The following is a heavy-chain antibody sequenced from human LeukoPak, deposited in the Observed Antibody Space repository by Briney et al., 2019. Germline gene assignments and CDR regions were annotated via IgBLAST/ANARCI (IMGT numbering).Heavy chain of an antibody. CDR3: AKDALISYRGAWSQSDY. Sequence: GSLRLFCAASGFTFCSYSMKLVRQAPGEGLGGVLGFNGSGGNTYYVDSVKGRFTISRDNSRNTLYLQMNNLRAEDTAVYYCAKDALISYRGAWSQSDYWGQGTLVTVSS. V-gene: IGHV3-23*01. CDR1: GFTFCSYS. D-gene: IGHD2/OR15-2a*01. CDR2: FNGSGGNT. J-gene: IGHJ4*02.